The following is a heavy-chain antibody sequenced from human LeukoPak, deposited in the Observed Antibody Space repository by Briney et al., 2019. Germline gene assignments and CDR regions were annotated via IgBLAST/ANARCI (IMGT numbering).Heavy chain of an antibody. CDR1: GYTFTGYY. V-gene: IGHV1-2*06. CDR3: ARDGGIAAAGNDY. J-gene: IGHJ4*02. D-gene: IGHD6-13*01. CDR2: IYPNSGGT. Sequence: ASVKVSCTASGYTFTGYYMHWVRQAPGQGLEWMGRIYPNSGGTNYAQKFQGRVTMTRDTSISTAYMELSRLRSDDTAVYYCARDGGIAAAGNDYWGQGTLVTVSS.